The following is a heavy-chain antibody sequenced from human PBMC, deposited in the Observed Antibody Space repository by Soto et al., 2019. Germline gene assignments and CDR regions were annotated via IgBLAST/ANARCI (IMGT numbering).Heavy chain of an antibody. CDR1: GYTFTGYY. D-gene: IGHD6-13*01. CDR2: INPNSGGT. J-gene: IGHJ3*02. Sequence: ASVKVSCKASGYTFTGYYMHWVRQAPGQGLEWMGWINPNSGGTNYAQKFQGWVTMTRDTSISTAYMELSRLRSDDTAVYYCGRDTGSAAAGTGSDAFDIWGQGTMVTVSS. CDR3: GRDTGSAAAGTGSDAFDI. V-gene: IGHV1-2*04.